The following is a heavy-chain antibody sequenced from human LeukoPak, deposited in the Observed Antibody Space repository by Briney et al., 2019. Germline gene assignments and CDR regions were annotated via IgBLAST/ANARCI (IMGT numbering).Heavy chain of an antibody. CDR1: GFTFRNYV. J-gene: IGHJ4*02. V-gene: IGHV3-30*03. CDR2: ISYDGSNK. Sequence: PGGSLRLSCAASGFTFRNYVIHWVRQAPGKGLEWVAVISYDGSNKYYADSVKGRFTISRDNSKNTLYLQMNSLRAEDTAVYYCATLGYGGVPFDYWGQGTLVTVSS. CDR3: ATLGYGGVPFDY. D-gene: IGHD3-16*01.